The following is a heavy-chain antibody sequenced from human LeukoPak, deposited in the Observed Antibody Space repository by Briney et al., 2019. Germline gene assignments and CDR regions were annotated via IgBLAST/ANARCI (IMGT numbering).Heavy chain of an antibody. CDR3: ARAAQPGFDP. CDR2: ISSDSGTI. D-gene: IGHD1-14*01. CDR1: GLTFSTYS. Sequence: GGSLRLSCGASGLTFSTYSMNWVRQAPGKGLEWVSYISSDSGTIYYADSVKGRFTISRDNAKKSLYLQMNSLRVEDTAVYYCARAAQPGFDPWGQGTLVTVSS. V-gene: IGHV3-48*01. J-gene: IGHJ5*02.